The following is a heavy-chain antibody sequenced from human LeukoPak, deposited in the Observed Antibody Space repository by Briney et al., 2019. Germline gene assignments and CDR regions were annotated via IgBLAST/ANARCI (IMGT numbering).Heavy chain of an antibody. CDR1: GFTLSNYW. J-gene: IGHJ5*02. D-gene: IGHD3-10*01. Sequence: PGGSLRLSCEASGFTLSNYWMYWVRQAPGKGLVWVSRIIRDGSSNYADSVKGRFTISRDNAKNTLYLQMNSLRAEDTAVYYCVRGVYASGSSPWGQGTLVTVSS. V-gene: IGHV3-74*01. CDR3: VRGVYASGSSP. CDR2: IIRDGSS.